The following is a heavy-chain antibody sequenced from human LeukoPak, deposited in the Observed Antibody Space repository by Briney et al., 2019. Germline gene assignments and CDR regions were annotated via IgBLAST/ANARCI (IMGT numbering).Heavy chain of an antibody. V-gene: IGHV3-30*18. CDR1: GFTFSSYG. D-gene: IGHD6-19*01. CDR2: ISYDGSNK. Sequence: GGSLRLSCAASGFTFSSYGMHWVRQAPGRGLEWVAVISYDGSNKYYADSVKGRFTISRDNSKNTLYLQMNSLRAEDTAVYYCAKDTTSSGWYPHYHFDYWGQGTLVTVSS. J-gene: IGHJ4*02. CDR3: AKDTTSSGWYPHYHFDY.